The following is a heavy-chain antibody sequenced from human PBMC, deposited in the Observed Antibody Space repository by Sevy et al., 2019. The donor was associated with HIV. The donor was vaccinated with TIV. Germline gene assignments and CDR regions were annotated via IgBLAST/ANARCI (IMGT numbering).Heavy chain of an antibody. CDR2: ISTNGNSA. D-gene: IGHD3-10*01. CDR1: GFTFSSYA. J-gene: IGHJ5*02. CDR3: LKDQENNYYYGSGTYFDP. Sequence: GGSLRLSCSASGFTFSSYALYWVRQAPGKKMEYVSVISTNGNSAYYADSVKGRFTISRDNSKNTLYLQRRSLRPEETAMYYCLKDQENNYYYGSGTYFDPWGQGTLVTVSS. V-gene: IGHV3-64D*06.